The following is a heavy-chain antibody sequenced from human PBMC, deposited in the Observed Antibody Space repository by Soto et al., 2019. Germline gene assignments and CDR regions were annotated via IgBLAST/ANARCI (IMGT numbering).Heavy chain of an antibody. CDR3: ARGPPWD. D-gene: IGHD1-26*01. V-gene: IGHV1-69*02. CDR2: IIHILGIA. Sequence: VQLVQSGAEVKKPGSSVKVSCKASGGTFNSYNISWVRQAPGQGLEWMGRIIHILGIANYAQKIQGRVTITADKSTSTAYMELSSLRAEDTAVYYCARGPPWDRGQGTLVTVAS. CDR1: GGTFNSYN. J-gene: IGHJ4*02.